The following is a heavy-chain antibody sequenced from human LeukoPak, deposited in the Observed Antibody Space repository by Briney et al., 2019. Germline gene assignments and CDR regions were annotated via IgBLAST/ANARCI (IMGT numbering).Heavy chain of an antibody. CDR1: GGSISPYY. J-gene: IGHJ3*02. Sequence: SETLSLTCTVSGGSISPYYWSWIRQPPGKGLEWIGYIYYSGSTNYNPSLNSRVTISLDTSKNHFSLKLRSVTAADTALYFCARGLVLATDDAFDIWGQGTLVTVSS. D-gene: IGHD5-12*01. CDR3: ARGLVLATDDAFDI. CDR2: IYYSGST. V-gene: IGHV4-59*01.